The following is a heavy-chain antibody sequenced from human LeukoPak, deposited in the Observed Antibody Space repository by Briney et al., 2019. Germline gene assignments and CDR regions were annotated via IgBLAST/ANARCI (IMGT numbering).Heavy chain of an antibody. D-gene: IGHD3-22*01. CDR1: GFSFNTYA. CDR3: AKDGYNYYDSSGYSP. J-gene: IGHJ5*02. V-gene: IGHV3-23*01. Sequence: GGSLKLSCAASGFSFNTYAMSWVRQAPGKGLEWVSSITGSGDRTYYADSVKGRFTISRDNSKNTLYLQMNTLRGEDTAVYYCAKDGYNYYDSSGYSPWGQGTVVTVSS. CDR2: ITGSGDRT.